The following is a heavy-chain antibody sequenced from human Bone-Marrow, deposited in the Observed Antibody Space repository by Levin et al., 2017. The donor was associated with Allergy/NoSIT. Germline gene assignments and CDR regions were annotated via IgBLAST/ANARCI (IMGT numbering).Heavy chain of an antibody. CDR3: ARDALGAGIDAPGV. CDR1: GYTFISFY. D-gene: IGHD6-13*01. Sequence: AASVKVSCKASGYTFISFYMHWVRQAPGQGLEWMGVIVPRDGSTSYAQKFEGRVSLTRDTSTSTVYMDLNSLTSEDTAFYYCARDALGAGIDAPGVWGQGTLVTVSS. CDR2: IVPRDGST. V-gene: IGHV1-46*01. J-gene: IGHJ4*02.